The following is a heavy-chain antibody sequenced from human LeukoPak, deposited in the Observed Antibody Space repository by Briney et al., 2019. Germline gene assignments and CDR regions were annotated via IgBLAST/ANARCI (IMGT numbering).Heavy chain of an antibody. CDR3: ARLITMVRGVIIRYYYMDV. CDR2: ISAYNGNT. V-gene: IGHV1-18*01. Sequence: GASVKVSCKASGYTFTSYGISWVRQAPGQGLEWMGWISAYNGNTNYAQKLQGRVTMATDTSTSTAYMELRSLRSDDTAVYYCARLITMVRGVIIRYYYMDVWGKGTTVTISS. J-gene: IGHJ6*03. CDR1: GYTFTSYG. D-gene: IGHD3-10*01.